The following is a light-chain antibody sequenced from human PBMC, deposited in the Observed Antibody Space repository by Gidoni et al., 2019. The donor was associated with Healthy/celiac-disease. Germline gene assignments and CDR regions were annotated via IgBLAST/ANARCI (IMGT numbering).Light chain of an antibody. CDR2: AAS. V-gene: IGKV1-39*01. J-gene: IGKJ1*01. Sequence: DIQMTQPPSSLSAAVGDRVTITCRASQSISNYLNWYQQKPGKAPKLLIYAASSLQSGVPSRFSGSGSGTDFTLTISSLQPEDFATYYCQQGYSTPRTFGQGTKVEIK. CDR3: QQGYSTPRT. CDR1: QSISNY.